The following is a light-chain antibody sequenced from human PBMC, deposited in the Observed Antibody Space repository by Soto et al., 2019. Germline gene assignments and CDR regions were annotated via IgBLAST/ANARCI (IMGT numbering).Light chain of an antibody. CDR1: TGAVTSGHW. CDR2: DTN. V-gene: IGLV7-46*01. CDR3: CLSHGGVVV. Sequence: QAVVTQESSLTVSPGGTVTVTCGSSTGAVTSGHWPYWFQQRPGQAPRTLIYDTNIKHSWTPGRFSGSLLGGKAALTLSGAQPEDEADYYCCLSHGGVVVVGGETKLTVL. J-gene: IGLJ2*01.